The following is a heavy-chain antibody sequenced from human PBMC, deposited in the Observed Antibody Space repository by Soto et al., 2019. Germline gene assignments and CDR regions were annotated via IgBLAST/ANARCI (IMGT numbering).Heavy chain of an antibody. CDR2: IIPIFGTA. J-gene: IGHJ6*02. CDR1: GGTFSSYA. CDR3: ARDGTGYSSSWYYYYGMDV. V-gene: IGHV1-69*01. Sequence: QVQLVQSGAEVKKPGSSVKVSCKASGGTFSSYAISWVRQAPGQGLEWMGGIIPIFGTANYAQKFQGRVTITADESTSTAYMELSSLRSEDTAVCYCARDGTGYSSSWYYYYGMDVWGQGTTVTVSS. D-gene: IGHD6-13*01.